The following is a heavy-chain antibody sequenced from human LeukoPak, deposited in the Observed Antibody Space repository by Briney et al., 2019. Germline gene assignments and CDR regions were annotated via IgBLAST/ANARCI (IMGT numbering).Heavy chain of an antibody. CDR3: ARNRPPSLFGVVEQNAFDI. J-gene: IGHJ3*02. D-gene: IGHD3-3*01. CDR1: GGTFTTYV. CDR2: IIPIFDTA. Sequence: SVKVSCKASGGTFTTYVITWVRQAPGQGLEWMGGIIPIFDTANYAQEFQGRVTITTDESTSTAYMELSSLRSGDTAVYYCARNRPPSLFGVVEQNAFDIWGQGTVVTVSS. V-gene: IGHV1-69*05.